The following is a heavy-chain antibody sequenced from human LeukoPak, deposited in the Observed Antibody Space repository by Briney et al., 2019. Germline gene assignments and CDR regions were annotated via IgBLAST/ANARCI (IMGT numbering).Heavy chain of an antibody. J-gene: IGHJ4*02. D-gene: IGHD3-22*01. CDR2: IHYSGRST. CDR1: GGSIRSSSYY. V-gene: IGHV4-39*01. Sequence: SETLSLTCTVSGGSIRSSSYYWGWIRQPPGKGLEWIGSIHYSGRSTYYNPSLKSRVTISVDTSKNQISLKLSSVTAADTAVYYCASFRGELEITMIVVAVGYWGQGTLVTVSS. CDR3: ASFRGELEITMIVVAVGY.